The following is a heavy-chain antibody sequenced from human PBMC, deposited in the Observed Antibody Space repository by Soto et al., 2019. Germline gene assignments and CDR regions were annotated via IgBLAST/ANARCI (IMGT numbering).Heavy chain of an antibody. V-gene: IGHV4-4*07. CDR2: IYSSGAT. CDR1: GGSISGSY. D-gene: IGHD2-21*02. Sequence: KPSETLSLTCTVAGGSISGSYWSWVRQPAGKGLEWIGRIYSSGATKYNPSLRNRVTMSVDTSTDQYSLNLASMTAADTAVYFCARGPFCGNDCYFDVWGQGTQVTVSS. J-gene: IGHJ4*02. CDR3: ARGPFCGNDCYFDV.